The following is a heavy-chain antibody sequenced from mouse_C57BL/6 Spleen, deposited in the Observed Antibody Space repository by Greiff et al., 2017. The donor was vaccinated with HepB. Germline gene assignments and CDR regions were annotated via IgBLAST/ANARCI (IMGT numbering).Heavy chain of an antibody. Sequence: EVQLQESGPVLVKPGASVKMSCKASGYTFTDYYMNWVKQSHGKSLEWIGVINPYNGGTSYNQKFKGKATLTVDKSSSTAYMELNSLTSEDSAVYYGARGVDSSGTWGFAYWGQGTLVTVSA. CDR3: ARGVDSSGTWGFAY. CDR1: GYTFTDYY. D-gene: IGHD3-2*02. CDR2: INPYNGGT. V-gene: IGHV1-19*01. J-gene: IGHJ3*01.